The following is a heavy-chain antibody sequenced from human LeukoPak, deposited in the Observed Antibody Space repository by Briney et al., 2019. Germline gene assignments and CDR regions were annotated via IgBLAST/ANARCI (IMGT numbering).Heavy chain of an antibody. CDR3: ARAVGTAPGSPVYYFDY. D-gene: IGHD2-21*02. CDR1: GFTFSSYS. J-gene: IGHJ4*02. V-gene: IGHV3-48*01. Sequence: GGSLRLSCAASGFTFSSYSMNWVRQAPGKGLEWVSYISSSSDIIHYADSVKGRFTISRDNAKNSLYLQMNSLRAEDTAVYYCARAVGTAPGSPVYYFDYWGQGTLVTVSS. CDR2: ISSSSDII.